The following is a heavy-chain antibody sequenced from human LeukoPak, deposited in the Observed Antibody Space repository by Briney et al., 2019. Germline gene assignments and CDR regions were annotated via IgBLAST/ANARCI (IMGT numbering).Heavy chain of an antibody. CDR3: ARDPPSGDGYITGFDY. CDR2: ISSSSSYI. J-gene: IGHJ4*02. D-gene: IGHD5-24*01. CDR1: GFTFSSYS. V-gene: IGHV3-21*01. Sequence: NSGGSLRLSCAASGFTFSSYSMNWVRQAPGKGLEWVSSISSSSSYIYYADSVKGRFTISRDNAKNSLYLQMNSLRAEDTAVYYCARDPPSGDGYITGFDYWGQGTLVTVSS.